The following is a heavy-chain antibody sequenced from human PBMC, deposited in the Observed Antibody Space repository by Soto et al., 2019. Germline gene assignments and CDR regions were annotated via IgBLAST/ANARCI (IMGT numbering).Heavy chain of an antibody. D-gene: IGHD5-12*01. CDR1: GYTFTSYD. CDR2: MNPNSGNT. Sequence: RASVKVSCKASGYTFTSYDINWVRQATGQGLEWMGWMNPNSGNTGYAQKFQGRVTMTRNTSISTAYMELSSLRSEDTAVYYCARGVIVATNRVYCYYMDVWGKGTTVTVSS. CDR3: ARGVIVATNRVYCYYMDV. V-gene: IGHV1-8*01. J-gene: IGHJ6*03.